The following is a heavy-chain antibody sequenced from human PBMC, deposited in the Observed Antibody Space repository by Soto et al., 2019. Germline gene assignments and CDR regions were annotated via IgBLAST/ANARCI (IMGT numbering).Heavy chain of an antibody. V-gene: IGHV1-69*13. CDR3: ARLITGTMYWFDP. D-gene: IGHD1-7*01. J-gene: IGHJ5*02. Sequence: GASVKVSCKASGGTFSSYAISWVRQAPGQGLEWMGGIIPIFGTANYAQKFQGRVTITADESTSTAYMELSSLRSEDTAVYYCARLITGTMYWFDPWGQGTLVTVSS. CDR2: IIPIFGTA. CDR1: GGTFSSYA.